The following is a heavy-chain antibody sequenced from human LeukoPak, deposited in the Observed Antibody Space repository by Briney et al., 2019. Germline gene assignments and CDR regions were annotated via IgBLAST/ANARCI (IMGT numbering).Heavy chain of an antibody. CDR2: INHSGST. CDR1: GGSFSGYY. D-gene: IGHD3-3*01. V-gene: IGHV4-34*01. J-gene: IGHJ3*02. CDR3: ARGKVSDFWSGYYTGLYAFDI. Sequence: SETLSLTCAVYGGSFSGYYWSWIRQPPGKGLEWIGEINHSGSTNYNPSLKSRVNISVDTSKNQFSLKLSSVTAADTAVYYCARGKVSDFWSGYYTGLYAFDIWGQGTMVTVSS.